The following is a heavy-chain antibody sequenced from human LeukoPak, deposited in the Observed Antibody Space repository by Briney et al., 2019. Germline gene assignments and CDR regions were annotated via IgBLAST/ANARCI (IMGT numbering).Heavy chain of an antibody. Sequence: PSETLSLTCAVYGGSFSAYYWSWIRQPPGKGLEWIGSIYYTGSTFYNPSLKSRVTISVDTSKNQFSLKLSSVTAADTAVYYCARLHYGGNYGYYYYYMDVWGKGTTVTISS. V-gene: IGHV4-34*01. J-gene: IGHJ6*03. CDR2: IYYTGST. CDR3: ARLHYGGNYGYYYYYMDV. D-gene: IGHD4-23*01. CDR1: GGSFSAYY.